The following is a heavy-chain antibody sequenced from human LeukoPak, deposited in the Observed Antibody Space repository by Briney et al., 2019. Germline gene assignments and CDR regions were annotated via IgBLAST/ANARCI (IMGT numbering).Heavy chain of an antibody. CDR1: GFTFSSYA. J-gene: IGHJ4*02. CDR3: AKGVSSLTFSFDY. V-gene: IGHV3-23*01. CDR2: ISGSST. D-gene: IGHD6-13*01. Sequence: GGSLRLSCAASGFTFSSYAMSWVRQPPGNGLEWASSISGSSTYYADSVKGRFTISRDNSKNTLYLQMNSLRAEDTAVYYCAKGVSSLTFSFDYWGQGTLVTVSS.